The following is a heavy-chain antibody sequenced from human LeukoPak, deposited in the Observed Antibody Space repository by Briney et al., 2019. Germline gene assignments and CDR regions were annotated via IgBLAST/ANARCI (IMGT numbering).Heavy chain of an antibody. CDR3: ARKGSGYSYGYPY. D-gene: IGHD5-18*01. V-gene: IGHV3-48*01. CDR2: ISSTSSII. J-gene: IGHJ4*02. Sequence: PGGSLRLSCAASGYTFSSYSMNWVRQAPGKGLEWVSYISSTSSIIYYADSVKGRFTISRDNAENSVYLQMNSLRAEDTAVYYCARKGSGYSYGYPYWGQGTLVTVSS. CDR1: GYTFSSYS.